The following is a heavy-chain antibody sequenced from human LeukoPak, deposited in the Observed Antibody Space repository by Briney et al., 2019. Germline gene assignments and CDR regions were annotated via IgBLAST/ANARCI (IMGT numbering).Heavy chain of an antibody. D-gene: IGHD6-19*01. CDR1: GYTFTSYG. Sequence: ASVKVSCKASGYTFTSYGLNWMRQAPGQGLEWMGGISAYNGNTNYAQKVQGRVTMTTDTSTSTAYMELRSLRSDDTAVYYCAREVGHYSSGWLSSEYYFDYWGQGTLVTVSS. V-gene: IGHV1-18*01. J-gene: IGHJ4*02. CDR3: AREVGHYSSGWLSSEYYFDY. CDR2: ISAYNGNT.